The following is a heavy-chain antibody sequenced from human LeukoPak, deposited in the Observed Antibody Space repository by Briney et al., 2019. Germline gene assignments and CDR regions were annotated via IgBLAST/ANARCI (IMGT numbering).Heavy chain of an antibody. CDR1: GYTFTNYV. J-gene: IGHJ4*02. D-gene: IGHD3/OR15-3a*01. V-gene: IGHV1-46*01. Sequence: ASVKVSCKASGYTFTNYVMHWVRQAPGQGLEWMGIINPIGGTTAYAQKFQGRVTMTNDVSTSTVYMELSSLRSDDTAVYYCARAEWRGDWASYFDYWGQGTLVTVSS. CDR2: INPIGGTT. CDR3: ARAEWRGDWASYFDY.